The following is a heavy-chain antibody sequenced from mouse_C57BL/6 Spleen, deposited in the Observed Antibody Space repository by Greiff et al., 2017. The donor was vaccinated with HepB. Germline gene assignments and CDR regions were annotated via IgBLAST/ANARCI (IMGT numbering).Heavy chain of an antibody. CDR2: IYPGSGST. Sequence: VQRVESGAELVKPGASVKMSCKASGYTFTSYWITWVKQRPGQGLEWIGDIYPGSGSTNYNEKFKSKATLTVDTSSSTAYMQLSSLTSEDSAVYYCARDYYSNYESYAMDYWGQGTSVTVSS. D-gene: IGHD2-5*01. J-gene: IGHJ4*01. CDR3: ARDYYSNYESYAMDY. V-gene: IGHV1-55*01. CDR1: GYTFTSYW.